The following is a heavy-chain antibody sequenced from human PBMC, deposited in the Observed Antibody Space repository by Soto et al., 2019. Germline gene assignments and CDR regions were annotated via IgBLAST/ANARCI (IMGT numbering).Heavy chain of an antibody. CDR3: ARPRIMGTIYDAFDI. V-gene: IGHV5-51*01. D-gene: IGHD1-26*01. Sequence: PGESLKISCKGSGYSFTTYWIGWVRQMPGKGLEWMGIIYPGDSDTKYSPPFQGQVTISDDKSINTAYLRWSSLKASDTAMYYCARPRIMGTIYDAFDIWGQGTMVTVSS. J-gene: IGHJ3*02. CDR1: GYSFTTYW. CDR2: IYPGDSDT.